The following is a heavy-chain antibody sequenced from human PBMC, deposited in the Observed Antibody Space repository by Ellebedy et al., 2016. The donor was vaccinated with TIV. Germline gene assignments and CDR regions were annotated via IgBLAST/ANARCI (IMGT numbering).Heavy chain of an antibody. CDR3: ARDPPKASGYFQH. Sequence: ASVKVSXXASGYTFTSYYMHWVRQAPGQGLEWMGIINPSGGSTSYAQKFQGRVTMTRDTSTSTVYMELSSLRSEDTAVYYCARDPPKASGYFQHWGQGTLVTVSS. V-gene: IGHV1-46*01. CDR1: GYTFTSYY. CDR2: INPSGGST. J-gene: IGHJ1*01. D-gene: IGHD3-10*01.